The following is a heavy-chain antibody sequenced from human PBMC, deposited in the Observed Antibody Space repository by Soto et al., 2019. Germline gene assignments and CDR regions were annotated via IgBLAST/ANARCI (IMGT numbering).Heavy chain of an antibody. V-gene: IGHV4-39*07. Sequence: SETLSLTCAVSGDSITSNSYFWAWIRQPPGKGLEWIGSIYYSGTTYYNPSLKSRVTISVDTSKNQFSLKLSSVTAADTAVYYCARTYGDCFDYWGQGTLVTVSS. J-gene: IGHJ4*02. D-gene: IGHD4-17*01. CDR1: GDSITSNSYF. CDR2: IYYSGTT. CDR3: ARTYGDCFDY.